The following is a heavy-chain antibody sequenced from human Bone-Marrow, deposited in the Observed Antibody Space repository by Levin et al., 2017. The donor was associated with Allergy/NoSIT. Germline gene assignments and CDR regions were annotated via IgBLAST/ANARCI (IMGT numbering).Heavy chain of an antibody. Sequence: GGSLRLSCAASGFTFSSFAMHWVRQTPGKGLEWVSIIWYDGSNKYYADSVKGRFTISRDNSKNTLYLQMNSLRAEDTAVYYCARSTPAYSSGWFPRTNWFDPWGQGTLVTVSS. V-gene: IGHV3-33*01. CDR3: ARSTPAYSSGWFPRTNWFDP. D-gene: IGHD6-19*01. J-gene: IGHJ5*02. CDR2: IWYDGSNK. CDR1: GFTFSSFA.